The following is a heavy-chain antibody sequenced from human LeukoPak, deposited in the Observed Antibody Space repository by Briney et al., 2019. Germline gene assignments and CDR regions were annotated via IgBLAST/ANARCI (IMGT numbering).Heavy chain of an antibody. D-gene: IGHD2-2*02. CDR1: GYTFTGYY. V-gene: IGHV1-2*02. CDR3: ARDVTDIVVVPAAIGEYRYYFDY. CDR2: INPNSGGT. J-gene: IGHJ4*02. Sequence: ASVKVSCKASGYTFTGYYTHWVRQAPGQGLEWMGWINPNSGGTNYAQKFQGRVTMTRDTSISTAYMELSRLRSDDTAVYYCARDVTDIVVVPAAIGEYRYYFDYWGQGTLVTVSS.